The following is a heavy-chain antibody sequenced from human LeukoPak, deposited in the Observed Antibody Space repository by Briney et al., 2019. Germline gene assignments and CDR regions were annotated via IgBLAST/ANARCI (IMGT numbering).Heavy chain of an antibody. J-gene: IGHJ3*02. CDR3: ARDNSQDAFDI. Sequence: SETLSLTCTVSGGSISSYYWSWIRQPPGKGLEWVGYIYYSGSTNYNPSPKSRVTISVDTSKNQFSLKLSSVTAADTAVYYCARDNSQDAFDIWGQGTMVTVSS. CDR2: IYYSGST. D-gene: IGHD4-23*01. CDR1: GGSISSYY. V-gene: IGHV4-59*01.